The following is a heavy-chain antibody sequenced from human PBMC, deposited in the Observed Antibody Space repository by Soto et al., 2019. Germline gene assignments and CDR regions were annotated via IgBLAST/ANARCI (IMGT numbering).Heavy chain of an antibody. CDR3: AKDFYNGGWFGVFCFSDL. V-gene: IGHV3-9*01. CDR1: GFTFDDYA. CDR2: ISWNSDTI. Sequence: EVQLVESGGGLAQPGRSLRLSCAASGFTFDDYAMHWVRQVPGKGLEWVAAISWNSDTIRYADTVRGRFTISRDNARNSLILQMNSVRAEDTALYYCAKDFYNGGWFGVFCFSDLWGRGTLVTVSS. D-gene: IGHD6-19*01. J-gene: IGHJ2*01.